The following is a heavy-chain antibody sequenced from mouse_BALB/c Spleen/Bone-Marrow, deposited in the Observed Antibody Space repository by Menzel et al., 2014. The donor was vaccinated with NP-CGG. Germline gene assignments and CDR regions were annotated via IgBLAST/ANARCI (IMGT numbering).Heavy chain of an antibody. CDR2: INPSTGYT. Sequence: VKLMESGAELAKPEASVKMSCKASGYTFTSYWMHWVKQRPGQGLEWIGYINPSTGYTEYNQKFKDKATLTADKSSSTAYMQLSSLTSEDSAVYYCARERYAGYYFDYWGQGTTLTVSS. D-gene: IGHD2-3*01. CDR3: ARERYAGYYFDY. V-gene: IGHV1-7*01. J-gene: IGHJ2*01. CDR1: GYTFTSYW.